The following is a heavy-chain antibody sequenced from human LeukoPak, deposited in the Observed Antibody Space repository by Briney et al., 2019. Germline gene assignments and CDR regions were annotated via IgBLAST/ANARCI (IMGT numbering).Heavy chain of an antibody. CDR3: ARASSSCSSPSCYSLHYFDY. CDR2: ISAYNGNT. D-gene: IGHD2-2*02. Sequence: GASVKVSCKASGYTFTSYGISWVRQAPGQGLEWMGWISAYNGNTNYAQKLQGRVTMTTDTSTSTAYMELRSLRSDDTAVYYCARASSSCSSPSCYSLHYFDYWGQGTLVTVSS. CDR1: GYTFTSYG. V-gene: IGHV1-18*01. J-gene: IGHJ4*02.